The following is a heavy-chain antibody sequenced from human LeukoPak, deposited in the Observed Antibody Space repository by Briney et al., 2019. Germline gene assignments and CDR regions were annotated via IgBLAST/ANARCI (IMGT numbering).Heavy chain of an antibody. CDR1: GFTFNNFA. J-gene: IGHJ4*02. V-gene: IGHV3-30*02. CDR3: ATDLGDGGYFDY. Sequence: GGTLRLSCAPSGFTFNNFAMQWVRQAPRRGLERVAFIRYVGRIKYYADSVKGRFTISRDNSKNSLYLQMNSLGVEDTAVYYCATDLGDGGYFDYWGQGTLVTVSS. D-gene: IGHD3-10*01. CDR2: IRYVGRIK.